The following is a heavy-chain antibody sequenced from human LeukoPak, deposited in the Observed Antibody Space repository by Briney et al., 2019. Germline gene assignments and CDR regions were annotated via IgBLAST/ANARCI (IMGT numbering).Heavy chain of an antibody. V-gene: IGHV1-69*13. CDR3: ARDYYDSSGYYFLVY. CDR1: VCTLRNYA. D-gene: IGHD3-22*01. CDR2: IIPIFGTA. J-gene: IGHJ4*02. Sequence: GSSVTVSRKDSVCTLRNYAFRWVRQPPGQGLEWVGGIIPIFGTANYAQKIQGRATITADESTSTAYMVLSSLRSEDTAVYYCARDYYDSSGYYFLVYGGQGTLVTVSS.